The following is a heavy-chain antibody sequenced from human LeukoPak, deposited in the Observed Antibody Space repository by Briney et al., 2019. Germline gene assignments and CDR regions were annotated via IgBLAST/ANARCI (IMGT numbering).Heavy chain of an antibody. CDR1: GFTFDDYA. V-gene: IGHV3-9*01. Sequence: PGGSLRLSCAASGFTFDDYAMHWVRQLPGEGLEWVSSISWNSGSVAYGDFVKGRFTISRDNAKNSLYLQMNSLRADDTAFYYCAKDLLALPAAMSRAFDVWGQGTMVTVSS. CDR3: AKDLLALPAAMSRAFDV. D-gene: IGHD2-2*01. CDR2: ISWNSGSV. J-gene: IGHJ3*01.